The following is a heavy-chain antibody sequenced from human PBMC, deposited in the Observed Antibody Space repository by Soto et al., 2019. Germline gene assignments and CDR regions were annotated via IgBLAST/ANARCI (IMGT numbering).Heavy chain of an antibody. V-gene: IGHV3-73*01. Sequence: GGSLRLSCAASGFTFGASALQWVRQASGKGLEWLGRIGSKGETYATAYDASVKGRFTISRDNSKNTLYLQMNSLRAEDTAVYYFAKSPGMYYYDSSGYYHYDYWGQGTLVTVSS. J-gene: IGHJ4*02. CDR2: IGSKGETYAT. D-gene: IGHD3-22*01. CDR3: AKSPGMYYYDSSGYYHYDY. CDR1: GFTFGASA.